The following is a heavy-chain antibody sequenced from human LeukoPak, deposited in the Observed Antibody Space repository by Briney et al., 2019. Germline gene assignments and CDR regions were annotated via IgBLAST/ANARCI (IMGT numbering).Heavy chain of an antibody. D-gene: IGHD4-17*01. J-gene: IGHJ4*02. CDR2: LTSGGRI. CDR3: AKDRDYSDRLFEY. V-gene: IGHV3-69-1*02. Sequence: ETLSLTCGVFGGSFSGYYWTWLRQPPGKGLEWVSTLTSGGRIYYADSVKGRFTISRDNPRNTLHLQMNSLRVEDTAIYYCAKDRDYSDRLFEYWGLGTLVSVS. CDR1: GGSFSGYY.